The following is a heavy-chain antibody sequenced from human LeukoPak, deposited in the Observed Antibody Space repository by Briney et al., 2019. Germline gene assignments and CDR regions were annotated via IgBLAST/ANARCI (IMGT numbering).Heavy chain of an antibody. J-gene: IGHJ4*02. V-gene: IGHV3-49*04. CDR1: GITFGDYA. CDR3: TRDTPKIRGDY. CDR2: IRSKAYGGTT. Sequence: GRSLRLSCTASGITFGDYAMSWVRQAPGKGLEWVGFIRSKAYGGTTEYAASVKGRFTISRDDSKSIAYLQMNSLKTEDTAVYYCTRDTPKIRGDYWGQGTLVTVSS.